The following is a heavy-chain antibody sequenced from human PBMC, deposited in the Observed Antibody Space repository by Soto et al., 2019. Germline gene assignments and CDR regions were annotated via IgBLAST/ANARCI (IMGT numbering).Heavy chain of an antibody. D-gene: IGHD6-19*01. V-gene: IGHV4-34*01. CDR1: GGSFSGYY. CDR2: INHSGST. CDR3: ARSYSSGWPNDY. J-gene: IGHJ4*02. Sequence: TSETLSLTCAVYGGSFSGYYWSWIRQPPGKGLEWIGEINHSGSTNYNPSLKSRVTISVDTSKNQFSLKLSSVTAADTAVYYCARSYSSGWPNDYWGQGTLVTVSS.